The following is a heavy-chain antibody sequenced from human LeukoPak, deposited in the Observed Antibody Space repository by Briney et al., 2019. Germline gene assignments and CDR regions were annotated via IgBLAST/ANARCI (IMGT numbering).Heavy chain of an antibody. CDR2: ISSSSSYI. J-gene: IGHJ5*02. D-gene: IGHD6-13*01. Sequence: GGSLRLSCATSGFTFSDYYMSWIRQAPGKGLEWVSSISSSSSYIYYADSVKGRFTISRDNAKNSLYLQMNSLRAEDTAVYYCARDLTAGFQSSFDPWGQGTLVTVSS. CDR3: ARDLTAGFQSSFDP. V-gene: IGHV3-11*06. CDR1: GFTFSDYY.